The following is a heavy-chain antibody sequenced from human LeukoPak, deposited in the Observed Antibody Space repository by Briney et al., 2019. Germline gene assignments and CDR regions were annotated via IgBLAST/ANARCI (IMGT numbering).Heavy chain of an antibody. CDR1: GGSISNTNYY. CDR2: IYYTGTT. V-gene: IGHV4-39*07. D-gene: IGHD6-13*01. CDR3: ARDGTPRIAAAGYPGYYYYYMDV. Sequence: SETLSLTCTVSGGSISNTNYYWAWIRQPPGRGLEWIGSIYYTGTTFDNPSLKSRVTLSVDTSKNQFSLKLSSVTAADTAVYYCARDGTPRIAAAGYPGYYYYYMDVWGKGTTVTVSS. J-gene: IGHJ6*03.